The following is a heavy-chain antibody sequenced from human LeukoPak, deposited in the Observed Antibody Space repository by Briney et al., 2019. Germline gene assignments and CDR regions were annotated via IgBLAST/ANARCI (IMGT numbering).Heavy chain of an antibody. V-gene: IGHV1-24*01. CDR1: GYTLTELS. J-gene: IGHJ5*02. CDR2: FDPEDGET. Sequence: ASVNVSCKVSGYTLTELSMHWVRQAPGKGLEWMGGFDPEDGETIYAQKFQGRVTMTEDTSTDTAYMELSSLRSEDTAVYYCATEREYSGNLRFDPWGQGTLVTVSS. D-gene: IGHD1-26*01. CDR3: ATEREYSGNLRFDP.